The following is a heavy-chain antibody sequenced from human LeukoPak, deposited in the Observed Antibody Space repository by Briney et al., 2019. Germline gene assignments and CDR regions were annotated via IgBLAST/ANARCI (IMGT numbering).Heavy chain of an antibody. Sequence: ASVRVSCKASGYTFTSYGISWVRQAPGQGLEWMGWISAYNGNTNYAQKLQGRVTMTTDTSTSTAYMELRSLRSDDTAVYYCARVNYYLNWFDPWGQGTLVTVSS. CDR1: GYTFTSYG. J-gene: IGHJ5*02. CDR3: ARVNYYLNWFDP. D-gene: IGHD2/OR15-2a*01. V-gene: IGHV1-18*01. CDR2: ISAYNGNT.